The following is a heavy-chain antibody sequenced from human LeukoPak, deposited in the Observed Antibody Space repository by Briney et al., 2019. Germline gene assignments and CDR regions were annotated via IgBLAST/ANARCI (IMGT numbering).Heavy chain of an antibody. D-gene: IGHD6-19*01. CDR2: IHYSGST. CDR1: GGSISSYY. V-gene: IGHV4-59*01. J-gene: IGHJ5*01. Sequence: PSETLSLTCTVSGGSISSYYWSWIRQPPGKGLEWIGHIHYSGSTNYNPSLKSRVTMSVDTSKNQFSLKLSSVIAADTAVYYCARVYSSGWFWFDSWGQGTPVTVSS. CDR3: ARVYSSGWFWFDS.